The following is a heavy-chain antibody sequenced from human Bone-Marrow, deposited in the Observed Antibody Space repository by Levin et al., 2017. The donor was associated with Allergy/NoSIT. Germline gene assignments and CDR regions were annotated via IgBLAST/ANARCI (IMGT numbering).Heavy chain of an antibody. CDR3: ASDRRDTALEY. V-gene: IGHV3-33*01. CDR1: GFTFSTFG. Sequence: PGGSLRLSCAASGFTFSTFGMHWVRQAPGKGLEWVAVIWKDGSNEYYADSVKGRFTISRDNTKNTLYLQLNYLRVEDTAVDYCASDRRDTALEYWGQGTLVTVAS. J-gene: IGHJ4*02. CDR2: IWKDGSNE. D-gene: IGHD5-18*01.